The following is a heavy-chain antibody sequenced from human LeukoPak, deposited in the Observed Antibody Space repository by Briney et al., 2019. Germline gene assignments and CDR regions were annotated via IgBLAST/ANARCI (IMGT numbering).Heavy chain of an antibody. D-gene: IGHD3-22*01. CDR2: ISGSGAST. CDR3: ARLSGYSSGHYYSGY. J-gene: IGHJ4*02. V-gene: IGHV3-23*01. Sequence: GGSLRLSCLTSGFTFSTNAMSWVRQAPGKGLEWISGISGSGASTYYADSVTGRFTISRDNSRNTLYLQMNSLRGDDTAVYYCARLSGYSSGHYYSGYWGQGTLVTVSS. CDR1: GFTFSTNA.